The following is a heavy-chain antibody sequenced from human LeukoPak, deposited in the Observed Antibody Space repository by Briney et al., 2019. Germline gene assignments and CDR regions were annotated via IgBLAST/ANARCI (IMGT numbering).Heavy chain of an antibody. D-gene: IGHD7-27*01. CDR2: VSYDGSNK. J-gene: IGHJ4*02. Sequence: GRSLTLSCAASGFTFNTYAMHWVRQAPGKGLEWVAVVSYDGSNKYYADSVQGRFTVSRDNSKNTLYLHMNTLRTEDTAVYYCARDNNWGSTHYWGQGTLVTVSS. V-gene: IGHV3-30-3*01. CDR3: ARDNNWGSTHY. CDR1: GFTFNTYA.